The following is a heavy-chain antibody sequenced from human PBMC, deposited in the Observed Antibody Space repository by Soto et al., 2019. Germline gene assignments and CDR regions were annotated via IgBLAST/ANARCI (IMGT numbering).Heavy chain of an antibody. D-gene: IGHD6-13*01. CDR2: IWYDGSNK. CDR3: VRGTGQQLVMNNGAFDI. V-gene: IGHV3-33*01. J-gene: IGHJ3*02. Sequence: PGGSMRLSCAASGFTFSSYGMHWVRQAPGKGLEWVAVIWYDGSNKYYADSVKGRFTISRDNSKNTLYLQMNSLRAEDTAVYYCVRGTGQQLVMNNGAFDIWGQGTVVTVSS. CDR1: GFTFSSYG.